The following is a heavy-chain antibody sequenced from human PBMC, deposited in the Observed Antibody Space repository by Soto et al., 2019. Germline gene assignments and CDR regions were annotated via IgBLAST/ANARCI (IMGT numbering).Heavy chain of an antibody. CDR1: GFNFSSYA. J-gene: IGHJ4*02. Sequence: EVQLLESGGGLVQPGGSLRLSCAASGFNFSSYAMSWVRQAPGKGLEWVSAISGSGGSTYYADSVKGRFTISRDNSKNTLYLQMNSRRAEDTAVYYCAKEGGYCSSTSCYGRVYYWGQGTLVTVSS. CDR3: AKEGGYCSSTSCYGRVYY. D-gene: IGHD2-2*03. CDR2: ISGSGGST. V-gene: IGHV3-23*01.